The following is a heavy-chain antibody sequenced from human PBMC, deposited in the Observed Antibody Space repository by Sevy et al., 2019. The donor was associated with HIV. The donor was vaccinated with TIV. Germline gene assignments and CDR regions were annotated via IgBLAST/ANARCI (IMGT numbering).Heavy chain of an antibody. Sequence: GSLRLSCTVSGGSITSLYWNWFRQSPGKGLEWIANIYYNGHINYNPSCRSRVTFSLDTSKNQFCLRLSSVTAADTAMYYCAGENAWGRGYSWGQGTLVTVSS. J-gene: IGHJ4*02. CDR1: GGSITSLY. V-gene: IGHV4-59*08. CDR2: IYYNGHI. D-gene: IGHD1-26*01. CDR3: AGENAWGRGYS.